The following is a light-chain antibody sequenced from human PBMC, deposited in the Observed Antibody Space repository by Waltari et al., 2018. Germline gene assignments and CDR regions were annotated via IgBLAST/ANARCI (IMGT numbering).Light chain of an antibody. V-gene: IGKV3-15*01. CDR3: QQYNNWPRT. J-gene: IGKJ1*01. Sequence: EIVMTQSPATLSVSPGERATLACRASQGVSSNLVWYQQKPGQAPRLPMYGASTRATNIPARFSGSGSGTEFTLTISSLQSEDFAVYYCQQYNNWPRTFGQGTQVETK. CDR1: QGVSSN. CDR2: GAS.